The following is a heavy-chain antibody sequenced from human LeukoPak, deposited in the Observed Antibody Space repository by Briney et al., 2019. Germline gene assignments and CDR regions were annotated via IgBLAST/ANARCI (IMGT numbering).Heavy chain of an antibody. CDR3: AREKGPQWELLAY. Sequence: ASVKVSCKASGYTFTGYYMHWVRQAPGQGLEWMGWINPNSGGTNYAQKFQGRVTMTRGTSISTAYMELSRLRSDDTAVYYCAREKGPQWELLAYWGQGTLVTVSS. CDR1: GYTFTGYY. CDR2: INPNSGGT. D-gene: IGHD1-26*01. J-gene: IGHJ4*02. V-gene: IGHV1-2*02.